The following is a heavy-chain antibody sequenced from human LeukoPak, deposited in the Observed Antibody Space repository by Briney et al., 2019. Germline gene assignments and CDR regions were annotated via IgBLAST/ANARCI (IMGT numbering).Heavy chain of an antibody. CDR3: AKDRAGRGPTPGSDY. CDR1: GFTFSSYA. CDR2: ISGSGGST. V-gene: IGHV3-23*01. J-gene: IGHJ4*02. Sequence: GALRLSCAASGFTFSSYAMSWVRQAPGKGLERVSAISGSGGSTYYADSVKGRFTISRDNSKNTLYLQMNSLRAEDTAVYYCAKDRAGRGPTPGSDYWGQRTLVTVSS.